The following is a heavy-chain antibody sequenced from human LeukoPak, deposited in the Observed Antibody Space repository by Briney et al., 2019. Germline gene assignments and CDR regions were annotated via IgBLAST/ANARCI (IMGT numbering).Heavy chain of an antibody. CDR2: IHHSGST. CDR3: ARLIEGIPMVRGEAPYYYYYMDV. J-gene: IGHJ6*03. Sequence: SETLSLTCAVYGGSFSGYYWSWIRQPPGKGLEWIGEIHHSGSTNYNPSLKSRVTISVDTSKNQFSLKLSSMTAADTAVYYCARLIEGIPMVRGEAPYYYYYMDVWGKGTTVTISS. D-gene: IGHD3-10*01. CDR1: GGSFSGYY. V-gene: IGHV4-34*01.